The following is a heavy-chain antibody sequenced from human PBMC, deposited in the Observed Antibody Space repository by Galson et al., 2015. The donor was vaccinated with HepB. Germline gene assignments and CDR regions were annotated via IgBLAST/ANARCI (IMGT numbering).Heavy chain of an antibody. CDR2: ISYSGNT. Sequence: SETLSLTCTVSGASLSGAYWNWVRQPPGKGLEWVGYISYSGNTKYNPPLKGRVTIPADTAKNQFSLDLNSLTAADTAVYYCARFKVVAVAGFFDYWGQGALVTVSS. V-gene: IGHV4-59*01. CDR3: ARFKVVAVAGFFDY. CDR1: GASLSGAY. J-gene: IGHJ4*02. D-gene: IGHD6-19*01.